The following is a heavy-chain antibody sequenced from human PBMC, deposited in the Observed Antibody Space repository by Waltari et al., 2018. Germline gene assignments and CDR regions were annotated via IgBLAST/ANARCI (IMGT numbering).Heavy chain of an antibody. J-gene: IGHJ6*02. Sequence: EVQLVESGGGLVRPGGSLRLSCSASGFTFTSYTMHWVRQAPGKGLEWVSSISSNGRYIYYADSVKGRFTISRDNAKNSLYLQLTSLRAEDTAVYYCARVVDYGDLYLYFYGLDVWGQGTTVAFSS. CDR2: ISSNGRYI. D-gene: IGHD4-17*01. V-gene: IGHV3-21*01. CDR3: ARVVDYGDLYLYFYGLDV. CDR1: GFTFTSYT.